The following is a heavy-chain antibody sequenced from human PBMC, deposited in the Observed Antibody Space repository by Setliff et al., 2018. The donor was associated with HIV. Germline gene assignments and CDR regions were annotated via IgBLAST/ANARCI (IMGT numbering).Heavy chain of an antibody. V-gene: IGHV1-18*01. Sequence: ASVKVSCKASGYTFISYGYSWVRQAPEQGLQWMGWLSGYNGDTNYEQELKGRVTMTTDTSTSTAYMELRSLRSDDTAVYYCARGHGVHSGCYLAVYFDYWGQGTLVTVSS. CDR1: GYTFISYG. CDR3: ARGHGVHSGCYLAVYFDY. J-gene: IGHJ4*02. CDR2: LSGYNGDT. D-gene: IGHD1-26*01.